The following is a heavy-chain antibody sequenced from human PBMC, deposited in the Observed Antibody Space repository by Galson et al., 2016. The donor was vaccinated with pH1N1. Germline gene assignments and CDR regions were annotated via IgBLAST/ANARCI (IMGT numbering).Heavy chain of an antibody. CDR3: ARGLWDCTSINCYARTKSYFDP. D-gene: IGHD2-2*01. CDR2: VYDGVAT. V-gene: IGHV4-59*01. J-gene: IGHJ5*02. CDR1: GGSISGYF. Sequence: LSLTCTLSGGSISGYFWGWIRQPPGKGLEWIGHVYDGVATDYNTSLKSRVTISIDTSKRQFFLNLTSVTAAVTAVYYCARGLWDCTSINCYARTKSYFDPWGQGTRVTVSS.